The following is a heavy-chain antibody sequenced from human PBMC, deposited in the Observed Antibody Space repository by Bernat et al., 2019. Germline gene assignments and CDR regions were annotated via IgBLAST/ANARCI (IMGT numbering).Heavy chain of an antibody. Sequence: QVQLEESGGGVVQPGRSLRLSCAASGFTFSSYGIHWVRQAPGKGLEWVGVVSDDGVIKYYADSVKGRFTISRDNSKNTLYLPMNSLRGEDTAVYYCAKDGGGVAVAGFSDYWGQGTLVTVSS. CDR2: VSDDGVIK. J-gene: IGHJ4*02. CDR3: AKDGGGVAVAGFSDY. D-gene: IGHD6-19*01. V-gene: IGHV3-30*18. CDR1: GFTFSSYG.